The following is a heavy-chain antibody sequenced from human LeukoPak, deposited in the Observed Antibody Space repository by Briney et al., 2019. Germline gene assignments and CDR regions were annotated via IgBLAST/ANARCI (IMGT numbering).Heavy chain of an antibody. V-gene: IGHV3-48*04. CDR3: ARASGGGATYYYYGMDV. CDR1: GFTFSGYT. Sequence: QSGGSLRLSCAASGFTFSGYTMNWVRQPPGKGLEWVSNIGTSSTTIYYADSVKGRFTISRDNAENSLYLQMNSLRVEDTAVYYCARASGGGATYYYYGMDVWGQGTTVIVSS. J-gene: IGHJ6*02. D-gene: IGHD1-26*01. CDR2: IGTSSTTI.